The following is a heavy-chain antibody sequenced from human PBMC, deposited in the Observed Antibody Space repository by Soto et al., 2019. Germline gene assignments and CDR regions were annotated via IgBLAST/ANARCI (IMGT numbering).Heavy chain of an antibody. Sequence: GGSLRLSCAASGFTFSSYSMNWVRQAPGKGLEWVSYISSSSSTIYYADSVKGRFTISRDNAKNSLYLQKNILRAEDTAVYYWARESDYYSGMDVWGPGTTLNVSS. V-gene: IGHV3-48*01. J-gene: IGHJ6*02. CDR2: ISSSSSTI. CDR3: ARESDYYSGMDV. CDR1: GFTFSSYS.